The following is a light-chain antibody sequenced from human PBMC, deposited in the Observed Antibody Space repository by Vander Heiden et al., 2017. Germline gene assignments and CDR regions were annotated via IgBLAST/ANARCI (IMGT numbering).Light chain of an antibody. V-gene: IGKV3-15*01. CDR1: QSVSSN. Sequence: EIVITHSPATLSVSPGERATLSCRASQSVSSNLAWYQQKPGQAPRLLIYGASTRATGIPARFSGSGSGTEFTLTISSLQSEDFAVYYCQQYNNWPPLTLGGGTKVXIK. CDR2: GAS. J-gene: IGKJ4*01. CDR3: QQYNNWPPLT.